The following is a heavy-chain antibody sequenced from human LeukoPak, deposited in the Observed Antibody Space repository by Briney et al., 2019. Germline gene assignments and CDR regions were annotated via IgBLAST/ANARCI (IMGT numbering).Heavy chain of an antibody. CDR3: ARAGGYYGSGTNRPIDY. CDR1: GYTFTGYY. J-gene: IGHJ4*02. D-gene: IGHD3-10*01. V-gene: IGHV1-2*02. CDR2: INPNSGGT. Sequence: ASVKVSCKASGYTFTGYYMHWVRQAPGQGLEWMGWINPNSGGTNYAQKFQGRVTITSDESTSTAYMELSSLRSEDTAVYYCARAGGYYGSGTNRPIDYWGQGTLVTVSS.